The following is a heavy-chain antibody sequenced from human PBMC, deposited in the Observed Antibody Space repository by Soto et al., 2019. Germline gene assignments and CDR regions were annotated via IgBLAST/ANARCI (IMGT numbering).Heavy chain of an antibody. V-gene: IGHV5-51*01. D-gene: IGHD7-27*01. J-gene: IGHJ6*02. CDR3: TVSGDPYYYGMDV. Sequence: GESLKISCNGSGYSFTSYWIGWVRQMPGKGLEWMGIIYPGDSDTRYSPSFQGQVTISADKSISTAYLQWSSLKASDTAMYYCTVSGDPYYYGMDVWGQGTTVTVSS. CDR1: GYSFTSYW. CDR2: IYPGDSDT.